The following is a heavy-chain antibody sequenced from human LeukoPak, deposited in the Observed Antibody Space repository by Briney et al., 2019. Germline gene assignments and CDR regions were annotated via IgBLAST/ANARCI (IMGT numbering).Heavy chain of an antibody. CDR2: IFSGGST. Sequence: GGSLRLSCAASGVIVSTNYMSWVRQAPGKGLEWVSVIFSGGSTYYADSVKGRFTISRDNAKNSLYLQMNSLRAEDTAVYYCARDTYYYDSSGYYYPGGCDYWGQGTLVTVSS. D-gene: IGHD3-22*01. V-gene: IGHV3-53*01. CDR1: GVIVSTNY. J-gene: IGHJ4*02. CDR3: ARDTYYYDSSGYYYPGGCDY.